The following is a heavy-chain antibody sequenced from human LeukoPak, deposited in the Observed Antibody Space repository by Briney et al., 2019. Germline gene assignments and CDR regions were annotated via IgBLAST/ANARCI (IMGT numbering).Heavy chain of an antibody. V-gene: IGHV4-59*01. J-gene: IGHJ4*02. CDR2: IYYSGST. Sequence: SETLSLICTVSGGSISSYYWSWIRQPPGKGLEWIGYIYYSGSTNYNPSLKSRVTISVDTSKNQFSLKLSSVTAADTAVYYCARATESYYYGSGRYLPYFDYWGQGTLVTVSS. D-gene: IGHD3-10*01. CDR1: GGSISSYY. CDR3: ARATESYYYGSGRYLPYFDY.